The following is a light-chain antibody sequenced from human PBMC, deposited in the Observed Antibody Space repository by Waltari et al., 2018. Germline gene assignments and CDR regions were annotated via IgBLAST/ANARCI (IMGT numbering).Light chain of an antibody. CDR1: NSDIGGYNS. CDR3: SSYAGSYTLL. J-gene: IGLJ2*01. V-gene: IGLV2-11*01. CDR2: EVT. Sequence: QAALTQPRSVSGSPGQSVTISCTGTNSDIGGYNSVSWYQHQPDTAPKLVIFEVTKRPSGFSDRFSGSKSGNTASLTISGLQAEDEADYYCSSYAGSYTLLFGGGTRLTVL.